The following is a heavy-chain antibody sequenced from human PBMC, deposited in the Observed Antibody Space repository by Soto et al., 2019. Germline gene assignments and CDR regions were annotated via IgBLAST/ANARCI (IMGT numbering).Heavy chain of an antibody. CDR2: IFYSGKT. Sequence: WTWIHQRPGKGLEWIGNIFYSGKTYYNPSLKSRVSMSVDTSKNQFSLNLTSVTAADTAVYFCAREHDYGGNFDYWGQGTLVTVSS. V-gene: IGHV4-31*02. D-gene: IGHD4-17*01. J-gene: IGHJ4*02. CDR3: AREHDYGGNFDY.